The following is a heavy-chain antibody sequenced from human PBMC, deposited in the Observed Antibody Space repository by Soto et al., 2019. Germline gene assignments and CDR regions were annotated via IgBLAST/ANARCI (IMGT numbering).Heavy chain of an antibody. CDR3: ARDSDYYGSGAFDD. CDR2: IIPILGIA. D-gene: IGHD3-10*01. J-gene: IGHJ4*02. CDR1: GGTFSSYT. Sequence: QVQLVQSGAEVKKPGSSVKVSCKASGGTFSSYTISWVRQAPGQGLEWMGRIIPILGIANYAQKFQGRVTITADKSTSTAYMELSSLRSEDTAVYYCARDSDYYGSGAFDDWGQGTLVTVSS. V-gene: IGHV1-69*08.